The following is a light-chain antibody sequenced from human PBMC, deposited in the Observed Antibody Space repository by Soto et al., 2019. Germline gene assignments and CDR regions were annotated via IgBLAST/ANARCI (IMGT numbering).Light chain of an antibody. CDR3: QQRSNSPLT. Sequence: EIVLTQSPATPSLSPGERATLSCRGSQSVSSYLAWYQQKPGQAPRLLIYDASNWATGIPARFSGSGSGTDFTLTITSLQPEDFAVYYCQQRSNSPLTFGGGTKVEIK. CDR1: QSVSSY. CDR2: DAS. J-gene: IGKJ4*01. V-gene: IGKV3-11*01.